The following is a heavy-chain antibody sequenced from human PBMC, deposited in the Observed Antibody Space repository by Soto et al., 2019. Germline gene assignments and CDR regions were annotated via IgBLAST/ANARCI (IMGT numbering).Heavy chain of an antibody. CDR3: ARAEYDYVWGSYRLRWFDP. V-gene: IGHV3-7*01. J-gene: IGHJ5*02. CDR2: IKQDGSEK. Sequence: PGGSLRLSCAASGFTFSSYWMSWVRQAPGKGLEWVANIKQDGSEKYYVDSVKGRFTISRDNAKNSLYLQMNSLRAEDTAVYYCARAEYDYVWGSYRLRWFDPWGQGTLVTVSS. D-gene: IGHD3-16*02. CDR1: GFTFSSYW.